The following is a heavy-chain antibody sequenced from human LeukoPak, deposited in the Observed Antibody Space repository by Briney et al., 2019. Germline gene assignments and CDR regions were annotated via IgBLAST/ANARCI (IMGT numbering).Heavy chain of an antibody. CDR1: GGSISSSSYY. CDR3: ASPDGYSSGWYAGY. D-gene: IGHD6-19*01. J-gene: IGHJ4*02. CDR2: IYYSGST. V-gene: IGHV4-39*01. Sequence: PSETLSLTCTVSGGSISSSSYYWGWIRQPPGKGLEWIGSIYYSGSTYYNPSLKSRVTISVDTSKNQFSLKLSSVTAADTAVYYCASPDGYSSGWYAGYWGQGTLVTVSS.